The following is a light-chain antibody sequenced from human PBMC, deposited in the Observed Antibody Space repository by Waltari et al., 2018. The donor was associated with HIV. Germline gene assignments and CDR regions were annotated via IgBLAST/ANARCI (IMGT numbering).Light chain of an antibody. CDR1: QSVLYRSNNKNH. J-gene: IGKJ4*01. CDR2: WAS. Sequence: DIVMTQSPDSLAVSLGERATINCKSNQSVLYRSNNKNHLAWYQQKPGQPPKLLIYWASTREFGVPDRFSCSGSGTDFTLTISSLQAEDVAVYYCQQYYSSPFTFGGGTRVEIK. CDR3: QQYYSSPFT. V-gene: IGKV4-1*01.